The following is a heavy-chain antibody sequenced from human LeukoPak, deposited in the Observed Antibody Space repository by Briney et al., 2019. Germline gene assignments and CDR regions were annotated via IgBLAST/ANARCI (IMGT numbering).Heavy chain of an antibody. CDR1: GSSFTSYW. CDR2: IYPGDSDT. Sequence: GESLKISCKGSGSSFTSYWIGWVRQMPGKGLEWMGIIYPGDSDTRYSPSFQGQVTISADKSISTAYLQWSSLKASDTAMYYCARQRAAADGYFDYWGQGTLVTVSS. CDR3: ARQRAAADGYFDY. D-gene: IGHD6-13*01. J-gene: IGHJ4*02. V-gene: IGHV5-51*01.